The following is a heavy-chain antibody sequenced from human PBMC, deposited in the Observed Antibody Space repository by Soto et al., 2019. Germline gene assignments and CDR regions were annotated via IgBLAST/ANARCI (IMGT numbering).Heavy chain of an antibody. J-gene: IGHJ3*02. CDR2: IYYSGII. V-gene: IGHV4-30-4*01. CDR3: AREVGEVDYSSSSDAFDI. D-gene: IGHD6-6*01. Sequence: PSETLSLTCSVSGGSISSGDYYWTWIRQPPGKGLEWIAYIYYSGIIYYNPSLKSRVTMSRDTSKNQFFLNLDSVTAADTAVYYCAREVGEVDYSSSSDAFDIWGQGTMVIVS. CDR1: GGSISSGDYY.